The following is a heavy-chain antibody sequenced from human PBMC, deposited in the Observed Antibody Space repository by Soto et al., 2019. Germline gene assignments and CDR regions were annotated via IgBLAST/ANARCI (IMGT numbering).Heavy chain of an antibody. Sequence: SETLSLTCSVSGGSVNSVGHYWSWIRQHPGKGLEWIGYIYYGGRTDFNPSLKGRVLISADTSKNQFSLNLNSVTVADTAVYYCTRSRGGDTDYFHDAFDIWGPGTMVTVSS. D-gene: IGHD3-9*01. J-gene: IGHJ3*02. CDR1: GGSVNSVGHY. CDR3: TRSRGGDTDYFHDAFDI. CDR2: IYYGGRT. V-gene: IGHV4-31*03.